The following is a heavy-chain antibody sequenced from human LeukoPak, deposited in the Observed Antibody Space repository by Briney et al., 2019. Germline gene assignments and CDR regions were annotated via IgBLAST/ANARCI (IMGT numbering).Heavy chain of an antibody. CDR3: ARGGGGYAFDS. Sequence: SETLSLTCTVSGGSISTYYWSCIRQPPGQGLEWIGHIYYSGSTNYNPSLKSRVTMSVDTSKNQFSLKLSSVTAADTAVYYCARGGGGYAFDSWGEGSLVTVS. CDR2: IYYSGST. CDR1: GGSISTYY. V-gene: IGHV4-59*01. D-gene: IGHD5-12*01. J-gene: IGHJ4*02.